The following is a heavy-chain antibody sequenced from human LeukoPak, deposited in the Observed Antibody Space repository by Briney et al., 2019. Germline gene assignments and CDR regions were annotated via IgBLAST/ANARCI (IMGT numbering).Heavy chain of an antibody. D-gene: IGHD6-19*01. CDR1: GYTLTELS. J-gene: IGHJ3*02. CDR3: ATSGGGWSRPPAFDI. Sequence: ASVKVSCKVSGYTLTELSMHWVRQAPGKGLEWMGGFDPEDGETIYAQKFQGRVTMTEDTSTDTAYMELSSLRSEDTAVYYCATSGGGWSRPPAFDIWGQGTMVTVSS. V-gene: IGHV1-24*01. CDR2: FDPEDGET.